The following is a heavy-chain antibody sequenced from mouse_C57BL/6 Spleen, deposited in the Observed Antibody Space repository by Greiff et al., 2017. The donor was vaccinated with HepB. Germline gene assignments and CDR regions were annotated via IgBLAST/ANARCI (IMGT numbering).Heavy chain of an antibody. Sequence: VKLMESGAELVKPGASVKISCKASGYAFSSYWMNWVKQRPGKGLEWIGQIYPGDGDTNYNGKFKGKATLTADKSSSTAYMQLSSLTSEDSAVYFCARSYYGYVDYWGQGTTLTVSS. CDR3: ARSYYGYVDY. D-gene: IGHD2-10*01. CDR1: GYAFSSYW. CDR2: IYPGDGDT. V-gene: IGHV1-80*01. J-gene: IGHJ2*01.